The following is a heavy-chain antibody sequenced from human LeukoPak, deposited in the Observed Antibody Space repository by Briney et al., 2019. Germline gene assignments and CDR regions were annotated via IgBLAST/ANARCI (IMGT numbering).Heavy chain of an antibody. V-gene: IGHV4-34*01. CDR3: ARGTDYVDFWSGHDY. D-gene: IGHD3-3*01. Sequence: SETLSLTCAVYGGSFSGYYWSWIRQPPGKGLEWIGEINHSRSTNYNPSLKSRVTISVDTSKNQFSLKLSSVTAADTAVYYCARGTDYVDFWSGHDYWGQGTLVTVSS. CDR1: GGSFSGYY. CDR2: INHSRST. J-gene: IGHJ4*02.